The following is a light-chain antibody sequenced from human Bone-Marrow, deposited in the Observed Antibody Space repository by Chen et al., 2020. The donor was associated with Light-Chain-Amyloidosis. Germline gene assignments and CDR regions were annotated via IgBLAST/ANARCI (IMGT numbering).Light chain of an antibody. V-gene: IGLV2-14*01. CDR3: SSYTITNTLV. CDR2: EVT. Sequence: QSALTQPPSVSGSPGQSITISCTGTSSDVGGDNHVSWYQQHPDKAPKLMIYEVTNRPSWVPDRFSGSTSDNTASLTISGLQTEDEADYFCSSYTITNTLVFGSGTRVTVL. J-gene: IGLJ1*01. CDR1: SSDVGGDNH.